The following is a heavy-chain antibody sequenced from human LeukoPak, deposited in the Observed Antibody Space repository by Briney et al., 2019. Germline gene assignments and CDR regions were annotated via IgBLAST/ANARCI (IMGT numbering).Heavy chain of an antibody. CDR1: RFTFSNYW. CDR3: ARSIPYGTTWYGRSDY. D-gene: IGHD6-13*01. CDR2: IKEDGSEK. V-gene: IGHV3-7*03. J-gene: IGHJ4*02. Sequence: GGSLRLSCGASRFTFSNYWMSCVRQAPGKGVEWVANIKEDGSEKDYVDSVKGRFTISRDNAKNSLYLQMNSLRAEDTAVYYCARSIPYGTTWYGRSDYWGQGTLVTVSS.